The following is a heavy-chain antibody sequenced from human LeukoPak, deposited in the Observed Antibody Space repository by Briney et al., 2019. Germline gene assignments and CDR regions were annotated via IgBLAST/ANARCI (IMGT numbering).Heavy chain of an antibody. Sequence: PGGSLRLSCAASGFTFNNYVMSWVRQPPGKGLEWIGEINHSGSTNYNPSLKSRVTISVYTSKNQFSLKLSSVTAADTAVYYCARGPPYIVVVTAIGFFDYWGQGTLVTVSS. CDR1: GFTFNNYV. J-gene: IGHJ4*02. V-gene: IGHV4-34*01. D-gene: IGHD2-21*02. CDR2: INHSGST. CDR3: ARGPPYIVVVTAIGFFDY.